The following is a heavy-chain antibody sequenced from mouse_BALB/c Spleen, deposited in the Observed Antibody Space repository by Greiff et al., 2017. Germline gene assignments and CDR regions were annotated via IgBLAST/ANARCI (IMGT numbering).Heavy chain of an antibody. V-gene: IGHV2-2*02. D-gene: IGHD2-10*02. J-gene: IGHJ4*01. Sequence: VKVVESGPGLVQPSQSLSITCTVSGFSLTSYGVHWVRQSPGKGLEWLGVIWSGGSTDYNAAFISRLSISKDNSKSQVFFKMNSLQANDTAIYYCARKYGTMDYWGQGTSVTVSS. CDR2: IWSGGST. CDR1: GFSLTSYG. CDR3: ARKYGTMDY.